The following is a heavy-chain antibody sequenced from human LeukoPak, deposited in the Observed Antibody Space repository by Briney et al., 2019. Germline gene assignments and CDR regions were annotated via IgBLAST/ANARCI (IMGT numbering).Heavy chain of an antibody. V-gene: IGHV1-18*01. D-gene: IGHD5-18*01. Sequence: ASVNVSCKASGYTFMSYGISWVRQAPGQGLEWMGWISAYDGNTNYAQKLQGGVTMTTDTSTNTAYMDLRSLRSDDTAVYYCARDDGYSYRKGVDRFDYWGQGTLVTVSS. CDR2: ISAYDGNT. CDR3: ARDDGYSYRKGVDRFDY. CDR1: GYTFMSYG. J-gene: IGHJ4*02.